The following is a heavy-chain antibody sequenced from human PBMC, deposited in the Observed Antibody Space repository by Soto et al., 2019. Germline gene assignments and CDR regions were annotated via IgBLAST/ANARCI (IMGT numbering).Heavy chain of an antibody. CDR2: IYWDDDK. J-gene: IGHJ4*02. D-gene: IGHD2-15*01. CDR3: AHRQYCSGGSCYRFQFDY. Sequence: SGPTLVKPTQTLTLTCTFSGFSLSTSGVGVGWIRQPPGKALEWLALIYWDDDKRYSPSLKSRLTITKDTSKNQVVLTMTNMDPVDTATYYCAHRQYCSGGSCYRFQFDYWGQGTLVTVSS. CDR1: GFSLSTSGVG. V-gene: IGHV2-5*02.